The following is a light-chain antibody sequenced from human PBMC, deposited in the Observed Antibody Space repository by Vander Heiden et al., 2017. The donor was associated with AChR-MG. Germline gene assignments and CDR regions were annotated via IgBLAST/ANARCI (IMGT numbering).Light chain of an antibody. Sequence: QSVLTQPPSVSGAPGQRVTISCTGSSSNIGAGYAVQWYHQLPGTAPKLLMFGNSNRRSGVPDRFSGSKSGTSASLAITGLQAEDEADYYCQSYDSSLSAHVVFGGGTKLTVL. CDR2: GNS. V-gene: IGLV1-40*01. CDR3: QSYDSSLSAHVV. CDR1: SSNIGAGYA. J-gene: IGLJ2*01.